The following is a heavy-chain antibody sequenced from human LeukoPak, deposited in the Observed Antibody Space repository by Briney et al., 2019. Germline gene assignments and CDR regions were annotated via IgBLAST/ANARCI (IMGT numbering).Heavy chain of an antibody. V-gene: IGHV4-34*01. D-gene: IGHD3-3*01. CDR2: INHSGST. J-gene: IGHJ4*02. CDR3: ARIRTKKRYYDFWSGYSYFDY. Sequence: SETLSLTCAVYGGSFSGYYWSWIRQPPGKGLEWIGEINHSGSTYYNPSLKSRVTISVDTSKNQFSLKLSSVTAADTAVYYCARIRTKKRYYDFWSGYSYFDYWGQGTLVTVSS. CDR1: GGSFSGYY.